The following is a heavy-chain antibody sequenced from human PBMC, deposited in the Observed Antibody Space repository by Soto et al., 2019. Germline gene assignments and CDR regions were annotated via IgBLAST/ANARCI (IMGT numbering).Heavy chain of an antibody. V-gene: IGHV3-43*01. Sequence: EVQLVESGGVVVQPGGSLRLSCAASGFTFDDYTMHWVRQAPGKGLEWVSLISWDGGSTYYADSVKGRFTISRDNSKNSLYLQMNSLRTEDTALYYCAKGTILTGPFDYWGQGTLVTVSS. CDR3: AKGTILTGPFDY. CDR1: GFTFDDYT. J-gene: IGHJ4*02. D-gene: IGHD3-9*01. CDR2: ISWDGGST.